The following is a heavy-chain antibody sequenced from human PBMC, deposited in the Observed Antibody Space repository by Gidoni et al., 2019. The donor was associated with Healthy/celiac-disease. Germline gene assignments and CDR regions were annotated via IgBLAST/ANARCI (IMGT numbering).Heavy chain of an antibody. CDR2: IYYSGST. V-gene: IGHV4-59*01. CDR1: GGSISTYY. CDR3: ASSGYSFPFGY. J-gene: IGHJ4*02. D-gene: IGHD3-22*01. Sequence: VQLQESGPGLVKPSETLSLTCPVSGGSISTYYWRWIRQPPGKGLEWIGYIYYSGSTNYNPSLKSRVTISVDTSKNQFSLKLSSVTAADTAVYYCASSGYSFPFGYWGQGTLVTVSS.